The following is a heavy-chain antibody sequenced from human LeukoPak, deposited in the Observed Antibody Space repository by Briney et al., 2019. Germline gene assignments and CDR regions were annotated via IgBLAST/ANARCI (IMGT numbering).Heavy chain of an antibody. J-gene: IGHJ3*02. V-gene: IGHV1-2*06. CDR3: ARDNLIDAFDI. CDR1: GYTFTGYY. D-gene: IGHD3-16*01. Sequence: GASVKVSCKASGYTFTGYYIHWVRQAPGQGLEWMGRINPNSGGTDYAQKFQGRVTMTRDTSISTAYMELSRLRSDDTAVYYCARDNLIDAFDIWGQGTMVTVSS. CDR2: INPNSGGT.